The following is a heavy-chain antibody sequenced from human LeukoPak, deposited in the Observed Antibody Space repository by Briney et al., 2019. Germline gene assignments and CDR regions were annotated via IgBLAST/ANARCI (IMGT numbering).Heavy chain of an antibody. CDR3: AELGITMIGGV. D-gene: IGHD3-10*02. CDR1: GFTSSDYY. CDR2: ISSSGSTI. V-gene: IGHV3-11*04. J-gene: IGHJ6*04. Sequence: GGSLRLSCAASGFTSSDYYMSWIGPAPGKGREWVSSISSSGSTIYYADSVKGRFTIPRDNAKNSLYLQMNSLRAEDTAVYYCAELGITMIGGVWGKGTTVTISS.